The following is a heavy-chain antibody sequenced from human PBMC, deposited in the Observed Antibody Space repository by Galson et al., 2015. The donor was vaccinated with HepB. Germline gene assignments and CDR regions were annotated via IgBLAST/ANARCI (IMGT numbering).Heavy chain of an antibody. J-gene: IGHJ4*02. CDR2: ISSSSSYT. D-gene: IGHD3-22*01. CDR3: ARDRGAYYDSSVSDY. Sequence: SLRLSCAASGFTFSDYYMSWIRQAPGKGLGWVSYISSSSSYTNYADSVKGRFTISRDNAKNSLYLQMNSLRAEDTAVYYCARDRGAYYDSSVSDYWGQGTLVTVSS. CDR1: GFTFSDYY. V-gene: IGHV3-11*06.